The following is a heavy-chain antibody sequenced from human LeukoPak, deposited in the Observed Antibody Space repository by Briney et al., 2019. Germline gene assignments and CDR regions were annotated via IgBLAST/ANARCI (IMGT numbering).Heavy chain of an antibody. J-gene: IGHJ4*02. D-gene: IGHD2-15*01. CDR2: INHSGST. Sequence: SETLSLTCAVYGGSFSGYYWSWLRQPPGKGLEWIGEINHSGSTNYNPSLKSRVTISVDTSKNQFSLKLSSVTAADTAVYYCARGGRDIVVVVAAPWAYYFDYWGQGTLVTVSS. CDR3: ARGGRDIVVVVAAPWAYYFDY. V-gene: IGHV4-34*01. CDR1: GGSFSGYY.